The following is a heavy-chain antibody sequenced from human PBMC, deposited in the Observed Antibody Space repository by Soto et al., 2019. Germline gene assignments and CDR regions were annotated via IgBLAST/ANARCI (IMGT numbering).Heavy chain of an antibody. CDR2: INPSGGST. V-gene: IGHV1-46*01. Sequence: ASVKVSCKASGYTFTSHYMHWVRQAPGQGLEWMGIINPSGGSTSYAQKFQGRVTMTRGTSTSTVYMELSSLRSEDTAVYYCAREVLWFGAPRYYYYGMDVWGQGTTVTV. CDR3: AREVLWFGAPRYYYYGMDV. J-gene: IGHJ6*02. CDR1: GYTFTSHY. D-gene: IGHD3-10*01.